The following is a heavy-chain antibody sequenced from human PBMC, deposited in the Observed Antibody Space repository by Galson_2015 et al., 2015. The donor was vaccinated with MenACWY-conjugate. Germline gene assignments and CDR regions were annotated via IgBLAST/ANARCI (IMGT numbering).Heavy chain of an antibody. CDR2: IDPKSGGA. J-gene: IGHJ4*02. CDR1: GYPFTAYF. V-gene: IGHV1-2*02. D-gene: IGHD2-2*01. CDR3: TRDRARPSAICDY. Sequence: SVKVSCKASGYPFTAYFIHWVRQAPGQGLQWMGWIDPKSGGANYAQNFQVRVTMTRDTSISTAYMDLSSLKTDDTAVYYCTRDRARPSAICDYWGQGTMVTVS.